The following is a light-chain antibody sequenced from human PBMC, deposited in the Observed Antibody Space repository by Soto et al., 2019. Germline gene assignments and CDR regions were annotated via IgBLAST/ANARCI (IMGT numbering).Light chain of an antibody. CDR1: QSISSY. J-gene: IGKJ1*01. CDR3: QQSYSTPRT. CDR2: AAS. Sequence: DIQMTQSPSSLSASVGDRVTITCRASQSISSYLNWYQQKPGQAPKLLIYAASSLQSWVPSRFSGSGSGTDFTLTISSLQPEDIANYYCQQSYSTPRTFGQGTKVEIK. V-gene: IGKV1-39*01.